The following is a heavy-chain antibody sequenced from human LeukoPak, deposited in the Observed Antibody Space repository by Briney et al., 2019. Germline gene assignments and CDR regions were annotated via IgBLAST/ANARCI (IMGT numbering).Heavy chain of an antibody. V-gene: IGHV3-48*03. Sequence: GGSLRLSCAASGFTFSSYEMNWVRQAPGKGLEWVSYISSSGSTIYYADSVKGRFTISRDNSKNTLYLQMNSLRAEDTAVYYCARSAAGRRYFQHWGQGTLVTVSS. J-gene: IGHJ1*01. CDR1: GFTFSSYE. CDR3: ARSAAGRRYFQH. CDR2: ISSSGSTI. D-gene: IGHD6-13*01.